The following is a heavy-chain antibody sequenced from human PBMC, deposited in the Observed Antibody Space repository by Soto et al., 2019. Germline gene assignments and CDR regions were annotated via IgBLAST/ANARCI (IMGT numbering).Heavy chain of an antibody. CDR2: MYNTGST. CDR3: ARDLWGYCGADCYPLDV. Sequence: PSETLXLTCTVSGGSISSYYWSWIRQPPGKGLEWIGYMYNTGSTIYNPSLKSRVTISVDTSKNQFSLKLNSVTAADTAVYYCARDLWGYCGADCYPLDVWGQGTTVTVSS. V-gene: IGHV4-59*01. D-gene: IGHD2-21*02. CDR1: GGSISSYY. J-gene: IGHJ6*02.